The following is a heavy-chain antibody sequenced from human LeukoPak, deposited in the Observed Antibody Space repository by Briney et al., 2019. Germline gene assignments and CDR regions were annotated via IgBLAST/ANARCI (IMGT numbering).Heavy chain of an antibody. CDR1: GFTFSSYA. D-gene: IGHD3-3*01. CDR3: ANGRYYDFWSGYPKGYMDV. CDR2: ISGSGGST. J-gene: IGHJ6*03. V-gene: IGHV3-23*01. Sequence: PGGSLRLSCAASGFTFSSYAMSWVRQAPGKGLEWVSAISGSGGSTYYAASVKGRCTLFRDNSKKKLYLQMNSLRAEDTAVYYCANGRYYDFWSGYPKGYMDVWGKGTTVTVSS.